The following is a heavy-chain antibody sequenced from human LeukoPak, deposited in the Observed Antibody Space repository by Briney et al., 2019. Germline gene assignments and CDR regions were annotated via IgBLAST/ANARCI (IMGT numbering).Heavy chain of an antibody. J-gene: IGHJ4*02. Sequence: GGSLRLSCAASGFTFSSYEMNWVRQAPGKGLEWVSYISSSGSTIYYADSVKGRFTIFRDNAKNSLYLQMNSLRAEDTAVYYCARPTPGGWYYFDYWGQGTLVTVSS. CDR3: ARPTPGGWYYFDY. CDR1: GFTFSSYE. D-gene: IGHD6-19*01. V-gene: IGHV3-48*03. CDR2: ISSSGSTI.